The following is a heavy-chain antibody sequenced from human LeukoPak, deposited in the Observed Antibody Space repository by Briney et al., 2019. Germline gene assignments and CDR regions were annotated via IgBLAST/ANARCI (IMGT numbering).Heavy chain of an antibody. CDR1: GLTFSTSG. J-gene: IGHJ4*02. CDR3: ATETNGRHYDY. V-gene: IGHV3-21*06. CDR2: IGPTGSDR. D-gene: IGHD1-14*01. Sequence: PGGSLRLSCTASGLTFSTSGFNWVRQAPGKGLEWVASIGPTGSDRYHADSIKGRFTISRDNANNFLYLQMKILRAEDTAVYYCATETNGRHYDYWGQGTLLTVSS.